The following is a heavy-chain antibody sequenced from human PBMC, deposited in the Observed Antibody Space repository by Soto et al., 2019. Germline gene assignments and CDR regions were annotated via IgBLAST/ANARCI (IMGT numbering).Heavy chain of an antibody. CDR2: FYAGGDT. CDR1: GFTVSTNY. J-gene: IGHJ4*02. Sequence: EVQLVETGGGLIQPGGSLRLSCAASGFTVSTNYMSWVRQAPGKGLEWVSVFYAGGDTYYADSVKGRFTISRDTSKNTLYLQRTSLRAEDTAVYYCVRLSCSGGGYWGQGTLVTVSS. D-gene: IGHD3-10*02. CDR3: VRLSCSGGGY. V-gene: IGHV3-53*02.